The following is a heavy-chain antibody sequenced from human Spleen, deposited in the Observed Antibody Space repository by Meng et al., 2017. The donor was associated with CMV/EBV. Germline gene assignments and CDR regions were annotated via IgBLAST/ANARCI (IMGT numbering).Heavy chain of an antibody. CDR1: GFPFSSYW. Sequence: GESLKISCAASGFPFSSYWMTWVRQAPGKGLEWVANIKQDGSEKNYVDSVKGRFTISRDNAKNSVSLQMNNLRADDTAVYYCARAQAHTSSWPTFYYYYGMDVWGQGSTVTVSS. CDR2: IKQDGSEK. CDR3: ARAQAHTSSWPTFYYYYGMDV. D-gene: IGHD6-13*01. J-gene: IGHJ6*02. V-gene: IGHV3-7*01.